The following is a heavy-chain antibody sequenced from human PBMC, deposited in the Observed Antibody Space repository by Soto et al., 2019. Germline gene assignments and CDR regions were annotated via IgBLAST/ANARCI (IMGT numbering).Heavy chain of an antibody. J-gene: IGHJ4*02. CDR1: GDSFSRFA. V-gene: IGHV1-69*06. CDR3: ARGGALSTSWYWGDGLDS. D-gene: IGHD6-13*01. Sequence: QVQLVQSGPEVKKPGSSLTVSCKSYGDSFSRFAVSWVRQAPGEGLEWMGGIIPVFGTPSYAQKFQGRVTISADKSTNTSYLELRSLRSEDTAVYYCARGGALSTSWYWGDGLDSWGQGTQVTVSS. CDR2: IIPVFGTP.